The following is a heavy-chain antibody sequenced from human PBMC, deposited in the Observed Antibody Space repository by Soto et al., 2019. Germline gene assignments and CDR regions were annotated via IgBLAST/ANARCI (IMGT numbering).Heavy chain of an antibody. D-gene: IGHD2-2*01. CDR2: IKSKTDGGTT. V-gene: IGHV3-15*01. CDR1: GFTFSNAW. Sequence: GGSLRLSCAASGFTFSNAWMSWVRQAPGKGLEWVGRIKSKTDGGTTDYAAPVKGRFTISRNVSKNTLYLQMNSLKTEDTAVYYCTTDRAIPDAFDIWGQGTMVTVSS. J-gene: IGHJ3*02. CDR3: TTDRAIPDAFDI.